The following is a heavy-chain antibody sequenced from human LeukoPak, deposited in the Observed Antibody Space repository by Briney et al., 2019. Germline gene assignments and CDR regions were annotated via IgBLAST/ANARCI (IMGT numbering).Heavy chain of an antibody. J-gene: IGHJ6*03. CDR3: AGVNYYYYMDV. CDR2: MNPNSGNT. Sequence: ASVKVSCKASGYTFTSYDINWVRQATGRGLEWMGWMNPNSGNTGYAQKFQGRVTITRNTSISPAYMELSSLRSEDTAVYYCAGVNYYYYMDVWGKGTTVTVSS. V-gene: IGHV1-8*03. CDR1: GYTFTSYD.